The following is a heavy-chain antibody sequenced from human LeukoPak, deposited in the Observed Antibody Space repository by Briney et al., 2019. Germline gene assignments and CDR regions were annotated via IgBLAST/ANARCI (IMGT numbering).Heavy chain of an antibody. CDR3: ARGPHSSGYYGHYFDY. CDR2: ISSSGSTI. V-gene: IGHV3-48*03. Sequence: PGGSLRLSCAASGFNLNSYEVNWFRQAPGKGLEWVSYISSSGSTIYYADSVKGRFTISRDNAKNSLYLQMNSLRAEDTAVYYCARGPHSSGYYGHYFDYWGQGTLVTVS. D-gene: IGHD3-22*01. CDR1: GFNLNSYE. J-gene: IGHJ4*02.